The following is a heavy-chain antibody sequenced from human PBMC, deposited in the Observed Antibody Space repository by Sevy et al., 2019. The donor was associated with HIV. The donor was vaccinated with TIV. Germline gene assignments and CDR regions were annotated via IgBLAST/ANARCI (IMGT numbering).Heavy chain of an antibody. J-gene: IGHJ4*02. Sequence: GGYLRLSCAASGFTFSSYAMNWVRQAPGKGLEWVSGISGSGGSCDKTNYADSVKGRFTISRDDSKNSLYLQLNSLRAEDTAIYYCARKYDSSGYFDYWGQGTLVNVSS. CDR3: ARKYDSSGYFDY. CDR2: ISGSGGSCDKT. CDR1: GFTFSSYA. V-gene: IGHV3-23*01. D-gene: IGHD3-22*01.